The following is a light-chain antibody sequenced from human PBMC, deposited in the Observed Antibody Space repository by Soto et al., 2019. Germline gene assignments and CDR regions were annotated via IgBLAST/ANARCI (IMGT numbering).Light chain of an antibody. CDR1: SSKIGSNT. J-gene: IGLJ1*01. CDR2: SNN. Sequence: QSVLTQPPSASGTPGQRVTISCSGSSSKIGSNTVNWYQQLPGTAPKLLIYSNNQRPSGVPDRFSGSKPGTSASLAISGLQSEDEADYYCAAWDDSLNGYVFGTGTKVTVL. CDR3: AAWDDSLNGYV. V-gene: IGLV1-44*01.